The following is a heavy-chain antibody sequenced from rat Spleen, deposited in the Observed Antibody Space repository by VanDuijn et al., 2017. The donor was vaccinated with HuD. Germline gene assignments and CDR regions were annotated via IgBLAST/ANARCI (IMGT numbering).Heavy chain of an antibody. D-gene: IGHD1-6*01. CDR3: ARRDVYYGPVYFDY. J-gene: IGHJ2*01. V-gene: IGHV5-17*01. CDR1: GFTFSDYA. Sequence: EVQLVESGGGLVQPGRSLKFSCAASGFTFSDYAMAWVRQAPKKGLEWVATIIYDGSSTYYRDSVKGRFTISRDNAKSTLYLQMDSLRSEDTATYYCARRDVYYGPVYFDYWGQGVMVTVSS. CDR2: IIYDGSST.